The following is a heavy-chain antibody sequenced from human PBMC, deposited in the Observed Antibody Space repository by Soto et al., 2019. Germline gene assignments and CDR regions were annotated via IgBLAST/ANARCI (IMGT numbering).Heavy chain of an antibody. V-gene: IGHV4-38-2*01. Sequence: SETLCLTCALSDYYINSGYCGGCLRHAPVRGLRWIASIYHGGSTYYNPSLNSRVTLSIDMTNNHVSLILNSVTAADTAVYYCARVGPWVPYYYDSSPYTFENWFDPWGQGTLVTVPS. D-gene: IGHD3-22*01. J-gene: IGHJ5*02. CDR2: IYHGGST. CDR3: ARVGPWVPYYYDSSPYTFENWFDP. CDR1: DYYINSGYC.